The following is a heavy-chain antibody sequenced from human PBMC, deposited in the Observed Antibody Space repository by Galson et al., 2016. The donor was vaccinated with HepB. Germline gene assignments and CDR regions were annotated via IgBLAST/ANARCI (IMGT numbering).Heavy chain of an antibody. CDR1: GFTFSDYG. V-gene: IGHV3-33*01. CDR3: ARGYYYNSESYFTPYGPPSYSFDY. J-gene: IGHJ4*02. CDR2: IWSDGNNK. D-gene: IGHD3-10*01. Sequence: SLRLSCAASGFTFSDYGMHWVRQAPGKGLEWIGVIWSDGNNKFHADSVKGRFTISRDNSKNTLNLQLNSLRAEDTAVSYCARGYYYNSESYFTPYGPPSYSFDYWGQGTLVTVSS.